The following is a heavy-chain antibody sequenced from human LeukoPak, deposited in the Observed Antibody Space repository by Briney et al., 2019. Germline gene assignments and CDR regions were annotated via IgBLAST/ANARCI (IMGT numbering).Heavy chain of an antibody. CDR2: ISGSGGST. V-gene: IGHV3-23*01. CDR3: AKDLRRGIAARGNWFDP. D-gene: IGHD6-6*01. J-gene: IGHJ5*02. CDR1: GFTFSSYA. Sequence: PGGSLRLSCAASGFTFSSYAMSWVRQAPGKGLEWVSAISGSGGSTYYADSVKGRFTISRDNSKNTLYLQMNSLRAEDTAVYYCAKDLRRGIAARGNWFDPWGQGTLVTVSS.